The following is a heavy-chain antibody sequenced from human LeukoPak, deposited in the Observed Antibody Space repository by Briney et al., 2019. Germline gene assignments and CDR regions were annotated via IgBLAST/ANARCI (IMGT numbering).Heavy chain of an antibody. CDR3: ARSASTSYDILTGYPARILGY. Sequence: GESLKISCKGSGYSFTSYWISWVRKMPGKGLEWMGRIDPSDSYTNYSPSFQGHVTISADNSISTAYLQWSSLKASDTAMYYCARSASTSYDILTGYPARILGYWGQGTLVTVSS. CDR1: GYSFTSYW. D-gene: IGHD3-9*01. CDR2: IDPSDSYT. J-gene: IGHJ4*02. V-gene: IGHV5-10-1*01.